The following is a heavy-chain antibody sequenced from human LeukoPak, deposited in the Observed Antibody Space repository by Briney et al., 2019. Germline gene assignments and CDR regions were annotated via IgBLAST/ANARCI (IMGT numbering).Heavy chain of an antibody. V-gene: IGHV1-2*02. CDR1: GYTFTGYY. J-gene: IGHJ3*02. Sequence: ASVKVSCKASGYTFTGYYMHWVRQAPGQGLEWMGWINPNSGGTNYAQKFQGRVTMTRDTSISTAYMELSRLRSDDTAVYYCASSSSYYDFWSGFRYAFDIWGQGTMVTVSS. D-gene: IGHD3-3*01. CDR3: ASSSSYYDFWSGFRYAFDI. CDR2: INPNSGGT.